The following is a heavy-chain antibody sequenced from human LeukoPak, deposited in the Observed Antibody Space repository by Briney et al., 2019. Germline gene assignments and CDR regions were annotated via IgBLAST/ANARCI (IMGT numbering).Heavy chain of an antibody. D-gene: IGHD6-13*01. CDR3: ASGPYPAAGTDHQFDY. J-gene: IGHJ4*02. V-gene: IGHV4-59*01. CDR2: IYYSGST. CDR1: GGSISSYY. Sequence: PSETLSLTCTVSGGSISSYYWSWIRQPPGKGLEWIGYIYYSGSTHYNPSLKSRVTISVDTSKNQFSLELSSVTAADTAVYYCASGPYPAAGTDHQFDYWGQGTLVTVSS.